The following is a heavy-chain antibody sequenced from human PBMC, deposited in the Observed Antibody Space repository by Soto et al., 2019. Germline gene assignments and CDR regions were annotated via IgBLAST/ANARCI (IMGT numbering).Heavy chain of an antibody. CDR1: GGSISSDKW. CDR3: AAIPLTSGVVSGRFDP. D-gene: IGHD3-3*01. CDR2: ISHRGST. V-gene: IGHV4-4*02. J-gene: IGHJ5*02. Sequence: QVHLQESGPGLVKPSGTLALTCAVSGGSISSDKWWTWVRQPPGKGLEWIGEISHRGSTNYSPSFKSRLSLSVDTTKTQFSVRLTSVTSAGTAVYYCAAIPLTSGVVSGRFDPWGQGIMVTVSS.